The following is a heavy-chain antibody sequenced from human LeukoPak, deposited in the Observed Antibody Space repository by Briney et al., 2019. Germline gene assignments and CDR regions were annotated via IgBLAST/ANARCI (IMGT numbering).Heavy chain of an antibody. CDR2: IYTSGST. CDR1: GGSISSGSYY. Sequence: SETLSLTCTVSGGSISSGSYYWSWIRQPAGKGLEWIGRIYTSGSTNYNPSLKSRVTISVDTSKNQFSLKLSSVTAADTAVYYCARSRPPDYGDYGRFDPWGQGTLVTVSS. V-gene: IGHV4-61*02. J-gene: IGHJ5*02. CDR3: ARSRPPDYGDYGRFDP. D-gene: IGHD4-17*01.